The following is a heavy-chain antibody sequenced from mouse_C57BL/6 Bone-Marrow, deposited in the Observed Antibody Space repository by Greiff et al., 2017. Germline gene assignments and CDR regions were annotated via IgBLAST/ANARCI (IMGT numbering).Heavy chain of an antibody. J-gene: IGHJ4*01. V-gene: IGHV2-2*01. CDR1: GFSFTSYG. Sequence: VMLVESGPGLVQPSQSLSITCTVSGFSFTSYGVHWVRQSPGKGLEWLGVLWSGGSTDYNAAFISRLSISKDNSKSQVFFKMNSLQADDTAIYYCARRLLRFYYAMDDWGQGTSVTVSS. CDR3: ARRLLRFYYAMDD. CDR2: LWSGGST. D-gene: IGHD1-1*01.